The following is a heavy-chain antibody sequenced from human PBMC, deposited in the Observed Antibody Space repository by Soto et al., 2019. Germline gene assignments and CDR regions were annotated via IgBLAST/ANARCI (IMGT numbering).Heavy chain of an antibody. J-gene: IGHJ5*02. D-gene: IGHD6-19*01. V-gene: IGHV3-21*01. CDR1: GFTFSSYS. CDR3: ARNGNSGWSYNWFDP. CDR2: ISSSSSYI. Sequence: EVQLVESGGGLVKPGGSLRLSCTASGFTFSSYSMNWVRQAPGKGLEWVSSISSSSSYIYYADSVKGRFTISRDNAKNSLYLQMNSLRAEETAVYYCARNGNSGWSYNWFDPRGQGTLVTVSS.